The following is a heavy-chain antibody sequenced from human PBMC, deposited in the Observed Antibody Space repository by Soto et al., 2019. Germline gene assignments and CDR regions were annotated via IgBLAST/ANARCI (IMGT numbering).Heavy chain of an antibody. CDR2: INAGNGNT. CDR3: AGAGSNETAGSYYYYMDV. V-gene: IGHV1-3*01. D-gene: IGHD3-16*01. CDR1: GYTFTSYA. J-gene: IGHJ6*03. Sequence: ASVKVSCKASGYTFTSYAMHWVRHDPGQRLEWMGWINAGNGNTKYSQKFQGRVTITRDTSASTAYMELSSLRSEDTAVYYCAGAGSNETAGSYYYYMDVWGKGTTVTVSS.